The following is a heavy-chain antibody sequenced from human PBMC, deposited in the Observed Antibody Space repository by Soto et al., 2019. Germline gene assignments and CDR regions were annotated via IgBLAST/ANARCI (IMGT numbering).Heavy chain of an antibody. CDR2: IERDDDDK. J-gene: IGHJ6*02. D-gene: IGHD1-20*01. CDR1: GFSLTSPGMC. V-gene: IGHV2-70*13. Sequence: SGPTLVNPTETLTLTCTFSGFSLTSPGMCVSWIRQSPGKALEWLALIERDDDDKYYSTSLKTRLTISKDTRKNQVVLTMANMEPADTATYYCERSIRGPRRFNGMDVWGQGTTVNVSS. CDR3: ERSIRGPRRFNGMDV.